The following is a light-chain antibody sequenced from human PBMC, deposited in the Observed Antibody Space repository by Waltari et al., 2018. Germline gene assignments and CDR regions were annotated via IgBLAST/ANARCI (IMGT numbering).Light chain of an antibody. CDR2: DVN. CDR3: NSYAGSKHYV. Sequence: QSALTQPPSASGSPGQSVTISCTGTSSHVGGYDHVSWYQQHPGKAPKPMIYDVNKRPSGVPDRFSGSKSGNTASLTVSGLQAEDEADYFCNSYAGSKHYVFGTGTKVTVL. V-gene: IGLV2-8*01. J-gene: IGLJ1*01. CDR1: SSHVGGYDH.